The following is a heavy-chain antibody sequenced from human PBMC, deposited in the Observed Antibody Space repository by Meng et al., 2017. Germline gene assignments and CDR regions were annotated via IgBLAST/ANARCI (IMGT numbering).Heavy chain of an antibody. V-gene: IGHV3-23*04. J-gene: IGHJ4*02. D-gene: IGHD1-26*01. Sequence: VTVVDSGVDLVLRGGSLRLSCAASDFTFSNYDLHWVRQAPVKGLEWVSTINGVGVNTYYADSVKGRFTISRDNSKNTLYLQMNSLRAEDTAIYYCATQPRVGSYWGRGTLVTVSS. CDR3: ATQPRVGSY. CDR1: DFTFSNYD. CDR2: INGVGVNT.